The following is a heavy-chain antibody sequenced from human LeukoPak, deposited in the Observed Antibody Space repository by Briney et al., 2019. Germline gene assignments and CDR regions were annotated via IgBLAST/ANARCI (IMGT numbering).Heavy chain of an antibody. J-gene: IGHJ3*02. CDR2: INHSGST. CDR3: ARRYYYEIHI. Sequence: SETLSLTCAVYGGSFSGYYWSWIRQPPGKGLEWIGEINHSGSTNYTPSLTRRLTISVDTSKTHFSLKLSSVTAADTAVYYCARRYYYEIHIWGQGTMVTVSS. V-gene: IGHV4-34*01. CDR1: GGSFSGYY. D-gene: IGHD3-22*01.